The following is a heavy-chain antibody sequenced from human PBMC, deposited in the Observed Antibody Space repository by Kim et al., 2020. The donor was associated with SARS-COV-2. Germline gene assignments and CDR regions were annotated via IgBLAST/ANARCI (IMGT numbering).Heavy chain of an antibody. CDR1: GVSITSATW. CDR2: MFHSGTT. CDR3: SGSRGWYRLDY. V-gene: IGHV4-4*02. D-gene: IGHD6-19*01. Sequence: SETLSLTCAVSGVSITSATWWTWVRQPPGKGLEWIGEMFHSGTTNYNPSLKIRVTISVDKPKNHFSLNLNSVTAADTAVYYFSGSRGWYRLDYWGQGTL. J-gene: IGHJ4*02.